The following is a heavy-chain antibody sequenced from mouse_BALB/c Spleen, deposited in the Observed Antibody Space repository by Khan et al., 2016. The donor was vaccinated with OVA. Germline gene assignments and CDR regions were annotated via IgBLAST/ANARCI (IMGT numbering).Heavy chain of an antibody. CDR2: IWTGGST. J-gene: IGHJ1*01. CDR3: ARYYGNYGWYFDV. Sequence: QMQLEESGPGLVAPSQSLSITCTVSGFSLTSYGVHWVRQPPGKGLEWLGVIWTGGSTNYNSALMSRLSISKDTSKSQVFLKMNSLQTDDTAMYYCARYYGNYGWYFDVWGAGTTVTVSS. D-gene: IGHD2-1*01. CDR1: GFSLTSYG. V-gene: IGHV2-9*02.